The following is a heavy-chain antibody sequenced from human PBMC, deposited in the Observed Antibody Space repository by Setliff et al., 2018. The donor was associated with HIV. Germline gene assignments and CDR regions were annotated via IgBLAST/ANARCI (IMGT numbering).Heavy chain of an antibody. Sequence: PSETLSLTCAVYGGSFSGSYWSWIRQPPGKGLEWIGYLYNSGNTKYNPSLKSRVTISIDMSKTHLSLSLTSVTAADTALYYCALWGYSNAGGFDYWGRGTLVTVS. D-gene: IGHD5-12*01. V-gene: IGHV4-59*08. CDR1: GGSFSGSY. CDR2: LYNSGNT. J-gene: IGHJ4*02. CDR3: ALWGYSNAGGFDY.